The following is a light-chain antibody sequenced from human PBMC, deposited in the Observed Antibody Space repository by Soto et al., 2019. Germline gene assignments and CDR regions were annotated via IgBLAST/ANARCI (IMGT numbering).Light chain of an antibody. V-gene: IGKV3-20*01. J-gene: IGKJ3*01. Sequence: EVVLTQSPGTLSLSPGERATLSCRTSQIVTINSLAWYQQKPGQPPRLLIYAASTRASAIPDRFSGSGSGTDFTLTISRLQPEDFALYYCQQYGDSPFTFGPGTRVDVK. CDR1: QIVTINS. CDR2: AAS. CDR3: QQYGDSPFT.